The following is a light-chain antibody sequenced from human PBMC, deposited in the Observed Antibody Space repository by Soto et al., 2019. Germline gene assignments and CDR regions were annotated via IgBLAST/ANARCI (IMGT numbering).Light chain of an antibody. CDR2: AAS. V-gene: IGKV1-39*01. J-gene: IGKJ4*01. Sequence: DIQVTQSPFSLSASVGDRVTITCRASQSITRYLNWYQQKPGNAPKLLIFAASTLQSGVPSRFSGSGSGTDFTLTISSLHPEDFATYYCQQSFSAPLTFGGGTKVEIK. CDR3: QQSFSAPLT. CDR1: QSITRY.